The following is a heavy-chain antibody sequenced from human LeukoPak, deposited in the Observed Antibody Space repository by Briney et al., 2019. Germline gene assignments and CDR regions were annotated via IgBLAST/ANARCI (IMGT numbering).Heavy chain of an antibody. CDR3: AHVDTATGVPSTDY. V-gene: IGHV1-69*04. CDR1: GGTFSSYA. Sequence: SVKVSCKASGGTFSSYAISWVRQAPGQGPEWMGRIIPILGIANYAQKFQGRVTITADKSTSTAYMELSSLRSEDTAVYYCAHVDTATGVPSTDYWGQGTLVTVSS. D-gene: IGHD5-18*01. CDR2: IIPILGIA. J-gene: IGHJ4*02.